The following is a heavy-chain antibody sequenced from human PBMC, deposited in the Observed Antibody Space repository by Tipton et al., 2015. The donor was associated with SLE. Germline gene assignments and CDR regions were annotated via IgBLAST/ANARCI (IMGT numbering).Heavy chain of an antibody. CDR1: GGSISRSSYY. J-gene: IGHJ4*02. CDR3: ARRPPGQPIDF. Sequence: LRLSCTVSGGSISRSSYYWGWVRQPPGKGLEWIGSIYSSGSTHYNPSLKSRVTISVDSSKNQFSLNLRSVTAADTAVYYCARRPPGQPIDFWGQGTLVTVSS. D-gene: IGHD6-13*01. CDR2: IYSSGST. V-gene: IGHV4-39*07.